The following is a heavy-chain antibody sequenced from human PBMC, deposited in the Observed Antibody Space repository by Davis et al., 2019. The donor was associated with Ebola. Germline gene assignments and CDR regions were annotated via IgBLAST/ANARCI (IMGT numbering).Heavy chain of an antibody. J-gene: IGHJ4*02. CDR1: GFTFSSYA. CDR2: ISYDGSNK. D-gene: IGHD3-10*01. V-gene: IGHV3-30-3*01. Sequence: GESLKISCAASGFTFSSYAMHWVRQAPGKGLEWVAVISYDGSNKYYADSVKGRFTISRDNSKNTPYLQMNSLRAEDTAVYYCARDGFYGSGSYLDYWGQGTLVTVSS. CDR3: ARDGFYGSGSYLDY.